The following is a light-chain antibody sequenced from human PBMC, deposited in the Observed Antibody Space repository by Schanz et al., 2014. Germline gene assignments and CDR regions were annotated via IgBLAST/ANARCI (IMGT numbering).Light chain of an antibody. J-gene: IGKJ4*01. Sequence: DFVMTQSPDSLAVSLGERATINCKSSQSVLFSSNNKDYLAWYQQKPGQPPKLLIYWASTRESGLPDRFSGRGSGTDFTLPINDLQAEDVAVYYCQQYYSIPLTFGGGTKVEIK. CDR1: QSVLFSSNNKDY. CDR3: QQYYSIPLT. V-gene: IGKV4-1*01. CDR2: WAS.